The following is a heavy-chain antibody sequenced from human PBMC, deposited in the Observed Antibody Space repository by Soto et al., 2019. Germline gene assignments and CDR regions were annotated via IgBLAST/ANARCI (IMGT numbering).Heavy chain of an antibody. D-gene: IGHD3-22*01. V-gene: IGHV4-34*01. CDR2: IXXSXXX. CDR1: GGSFSAYY. CDR3: ARTDRAIFYGMDV. J-gene: IGHJ6*02. Sequence: PSETLSLTCAVYGGSFSAYYWSWIRQPPGKGLXWIXXIXXSXXXXXNXXLESRVTISVDTSKNQFSLKVSSVTAAETAVYHCARTDRAIFYGMDVWGQGTTVTVSS.